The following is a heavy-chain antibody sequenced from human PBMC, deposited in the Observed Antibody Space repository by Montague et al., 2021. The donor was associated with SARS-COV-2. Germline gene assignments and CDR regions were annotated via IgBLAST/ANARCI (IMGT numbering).Heavy chain of an antibody. CDR2: PYFENKWYY. V-gene: IGHV6-1*01. CDR3: ARDPRYSLSWSFDY. Sequence: CAISGDSVVEIRRRWEEHTSELQSHVECLGRPYFENKWYYDYAVSVKSRMTFSPDTSKNQFSLQLSSVTPEDRAVYYCARDPRYSLSWSFDYWGQGTLVTVSS. J-gene: IGHJ4*02. D-gene: IGHD6-13*01. CDR1: GDSVVEIRRR.